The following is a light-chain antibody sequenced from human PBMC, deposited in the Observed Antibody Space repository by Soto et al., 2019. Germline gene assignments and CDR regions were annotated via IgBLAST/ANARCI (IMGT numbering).Light chain of an antibody. Sequence: DIQMTQSTSTLSASVGDRVTITCRASQSISSWLAWYQQKPGKAPKLLIYDASSLESGVPSRFSGSGSGTEFTLTFSSLQPDDFATYYCQQYNSYSEYTFGQGTKLEIK. J-gene: IGKJ2*01. CDR2: DAS. CDR1: QSISSW. V-gene: IGKV1-5*01. CDR3: QQYNSYSEYT.